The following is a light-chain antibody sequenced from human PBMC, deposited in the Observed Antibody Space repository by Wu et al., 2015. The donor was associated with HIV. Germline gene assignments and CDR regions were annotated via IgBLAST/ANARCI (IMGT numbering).Light chain of an antibody. V-gene: IGKV3-20*01. Sequence: EIVLTQSPGTLSLSPGERATLPCRASQSVSGNNLAWYQQKPGQSPRLLIYGASSRAAGLPDRFSGTGSGTDFTLTISRLEPEDFAVYYCQHYGNSPWTFGKGTKVEIK. J-gene: IGKJ1*01. CDR1: QSVSGNN. CDR2: GAS. CDR3: QHYGNSPWT.